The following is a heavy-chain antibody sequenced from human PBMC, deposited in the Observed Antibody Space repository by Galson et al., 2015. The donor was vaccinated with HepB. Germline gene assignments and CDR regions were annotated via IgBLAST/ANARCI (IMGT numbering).Heavy chain of an antibody. V-gene: IGHV3-30*04. D-gene: IGHD3-10*02. CDR1: GFTFSSYA. CDR3: SRPLGGVRGVIRWDYYYYYGMDV. CDR2: ISYDGSNK. J-gene: IGHJ6*02. Sequence: SLRLSCAASGFTFSSYAMHWVRQAPGKGLEWVAVISYDGSNKYYADSVKGRFTISRDNSKNTLYLQMNSLRAEDTAVYYCSRPLGGVRGVIRWDYYYYYGMDVWCQGTTVTVSS.